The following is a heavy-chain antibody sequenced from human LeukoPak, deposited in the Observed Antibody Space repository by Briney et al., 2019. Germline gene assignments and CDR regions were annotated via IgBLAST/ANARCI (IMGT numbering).Heavy chain of an antibody. V-gene: IGHV3-23*01. D-gene: IGHD3-22*01. Sequence: GGSLRLSCAASGFTFSSYAMSWVRLGPGKGLEWVSGISGGGGSTYYADSVKGRFTISRDNSKNTLYLQMNSLRAEDTAVYYCARDHYYYDSSGYYYGYFDSWGQGTLVTVSS. CDR3: ARDHYYYDSSGYYYGYFDS. CDR1: GFTFSSYA. J-gene: IGHJ4*02. CDR2: ISGGGGST.